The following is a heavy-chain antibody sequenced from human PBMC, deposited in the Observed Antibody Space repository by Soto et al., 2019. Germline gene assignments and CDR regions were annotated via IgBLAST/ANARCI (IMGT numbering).Heavy chain of an antibody. CDR1: GGSISSYY. CDR2: IYTSRST. Sequence: QVQLQESGPGLVKPSKTLSLTCTVSGGSISSYYWRWIRQPAGKGLEWIGRIYTSRSTNYNPSLKSRVTMSVDTSKNQFSRKLSSVTAADTAVYYCASGSSWYASDYWGQGTLVTVSS. D-gene: IGHD6-13*01. CDR3: ASGSSWYASDY. J-gene: IGHJ4*02. V-gene: IGHV4-4*07.